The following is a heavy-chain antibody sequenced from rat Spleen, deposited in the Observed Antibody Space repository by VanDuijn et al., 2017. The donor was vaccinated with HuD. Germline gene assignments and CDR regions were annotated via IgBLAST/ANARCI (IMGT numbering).Heavy chain of an antibody. CDR3: ARAGVPIFDY. CDR1: GFTFSNYG. V-gene: IGHV5S13*01. CDR2: ISTGGGNT. Sequence: EVQLVESDGGLVQPGRSLRLSCAASGFTFSNYGMAWVRQAPTKGLEWVASISTGGGNTYYRDSVKGRFTISRDNAKNTLYLQMDSLRAEDTATYYCARAGVPIFDYWGQGVMVTVSS. J-gene: IGHJ2*01. D-gene: IGHD4-3*01.